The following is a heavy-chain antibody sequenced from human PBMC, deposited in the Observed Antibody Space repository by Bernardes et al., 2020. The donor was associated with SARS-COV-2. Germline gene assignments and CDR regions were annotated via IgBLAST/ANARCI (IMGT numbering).Heavy chain of an antibody. V-gene: IGHV4-59*01. D-gene: IGHD5-12*01. Sequence: SETLSLTCTVSGGSISSYYWSWIRQPPGKGLEWIGYIYYSGSTNYNPSLKSRVTISVDTSKNQFSLKLSSVTAADTAVYYCARRGVSGYDHPFDYWGQGTLVTVSS. CDR1: GGSISSYY. J-gene: IGHJ4*02. CDR3: ARRGVSGYDHPFDY. CDR2: IYYSGST.